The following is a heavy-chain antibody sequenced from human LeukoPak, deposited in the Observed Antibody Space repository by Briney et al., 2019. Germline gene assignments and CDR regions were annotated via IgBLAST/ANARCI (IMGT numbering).Heavy chain of an antibody. CDR2: INPNSGGT. D-gene: IGHD1-26*01. CDR1: GYTFTGYY. V-gene: IGHV1-2*02. J-gene: IGHJ5*01. CDR3: ATSRSRIVGATWFDY. Sequence: GASVKVSCKASGYTFTGYYMHWVRQAPGQGLEWMGWINPNSGGTNYAQKFQGRATMTRDTSISTAYMELSRLRSDDTAVYYCATSRSRIVGATWFDYWGQGTLVTVSS.